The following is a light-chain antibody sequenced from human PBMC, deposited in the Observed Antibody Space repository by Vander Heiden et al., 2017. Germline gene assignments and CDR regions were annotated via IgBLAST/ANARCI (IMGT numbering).Light chain of an antibody. CDR3: QQYYSAPLT. V-gene: IGKV4-1*01. J-gene: IGKJ4*01. CDR1: QSVLSRCNSKPS. CDR2: WAS. Sequence: IVITPFPDPPAGSLGERATSNCKSSQSVLSRCNSKPSLAWYQQKPGQPPKVLLYWASTRESGVPDRFSGSGSGTDFSLTISSLQAEDVAVYYCQQYYSAPLTFGGGTKVEI.